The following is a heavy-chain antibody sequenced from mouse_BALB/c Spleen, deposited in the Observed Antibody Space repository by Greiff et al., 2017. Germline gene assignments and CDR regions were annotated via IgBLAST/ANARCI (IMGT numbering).Heavy chain of an antibody. V-gene: IGHV1-5*01. CDR2: IYPGNSDT. CDR1: GYTFTSYW. J-gene: IGHJ4*01. Sequence: DVKLVESGTVLARPGASVKMSCKASGYTFTSYWMPWVKQRPGQGLEWIGAIYPGNSDTTYTQKFKGKAKLTAATSTSTAYMELSSLTNEDSAVYYCTRENSGYVYYAMDYWGQGTSVTVSS. CDR3: TRENSGYVYYAMDY. D-gene: IGHD3-1*01.